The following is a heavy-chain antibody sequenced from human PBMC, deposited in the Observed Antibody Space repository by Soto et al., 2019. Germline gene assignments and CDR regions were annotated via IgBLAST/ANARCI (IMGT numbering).Heavy chain of an antibody. D-gene: IGHD3-10*01. CDR3: ARVPTARGITMVRGVKPREGPYFDY. V-gene: IGHV4-34*01. Sequence: SETLSLTCAVYGGSFSGYYWSWIRQPPGKGLEWIGEINHSGSTNYNPSLKSRVTISVDTSKNQFSLKLSSVTAADTAVYYCARVPTARGITMVRGVKPREGPYFDYWGQGTLVTVSS. J-gene: IGHJ4*02. CDR2: INHSGST. CDR1: GGSFSGYY.